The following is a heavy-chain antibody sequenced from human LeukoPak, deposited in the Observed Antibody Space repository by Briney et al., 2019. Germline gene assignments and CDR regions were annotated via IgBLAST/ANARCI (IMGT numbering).Heavy chain of an antibody. Sequence: SVKVSCKASGGTFSSYAISWVRQAPGQGLEWMGGIIPIFGTANYAQKFQGRVTITADESTSTAYMELSSLTSEDTAVYYCSRENCSGTSCYYYFDYWGQGTLVTVSS. CDR3: SRENCSGTSCYYYFDY. CDR2: IIPIFGTA. V-gene: IGHV1-69*01. J-gene: IGHJ4*02. D-gene: IGHD2-2*01. CDR1: GGTFSSYA.